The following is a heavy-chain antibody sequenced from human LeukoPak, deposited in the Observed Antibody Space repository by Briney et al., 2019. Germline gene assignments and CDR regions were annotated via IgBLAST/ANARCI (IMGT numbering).Heavy chain of an antibody. D-gene: IGHD6-13*01. CDR3: AKDLDSSRWYVALYFDY. CDR1: GFIFSNYA. CDR2: ISSSGVST. J-gene: IGHJ4*02. Sequence: PGGSLRLSCADTGFIFSNYAMSGVRQAPGKGLEWVSTISSSGVSTYYADSVKGRFTISRDNSKNTLYLQMNSLRGEDTAVYYCAKDLDSSRWYVALYFDYWGQGTLVTLSS. V-gene: IGHV3-23*01.